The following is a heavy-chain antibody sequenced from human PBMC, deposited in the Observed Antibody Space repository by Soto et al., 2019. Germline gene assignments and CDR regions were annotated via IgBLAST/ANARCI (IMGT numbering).Heavy chain of an antibody. J-gene: IGHJ5*02. D-gene: IGHD3-9*01. CDR2: ISAYNGNT. V-gene: IGHV1-18*01. CDR3: ARDVWSYDILTGYYLTDGTWRNWFDP. Sequence: ASVKVSCKASGYTFTSYGISWVRQAPGQGLEWMGWISAYNGNTNYAQKLQGRVTMTTDTSTSTAYMELRSLRSDDTAVYYCARDVWSYDILTGYYLTDGTWRNWFDPWGQGTLVTVSS. CDR1: GYTFTSYG.